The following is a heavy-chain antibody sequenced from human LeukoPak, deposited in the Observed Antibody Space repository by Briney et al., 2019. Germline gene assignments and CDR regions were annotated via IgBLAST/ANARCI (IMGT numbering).Heavy chain of an antibody. CDR2: IYDSRFT. J-gene: IGHJ4*02. Sequence: SETLSLTCTVSSGSISAGSHYWSWVRQHPGKGLEWIGCIYDSRFTYYNSSLQSRVSISVDSSENQLSLKLSSVSAADTAVYYCAGGFDSSKMAYWGQGILVTVSS. V-gene: IGHV4-31*03. CDR3: AGGFDSSKMAY. D-gene: IGHD6-13*01. CDR1: SGSISAGSHY.